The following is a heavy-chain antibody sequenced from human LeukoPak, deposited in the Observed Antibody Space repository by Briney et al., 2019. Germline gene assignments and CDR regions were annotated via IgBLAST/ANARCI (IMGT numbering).Heavy chain of an antibody. Sequence: PGGSLRLSCAASGFTVSNNSVSWVRQAPGKGLEWVSIMYSGGGTYYADSVKGRFTISRDNSKNTLYLQMNSLRAEDTAVYYCARHRSGWLQSSFDYWGQGTLVTVSS. CDR1: GFTVSNNS. J-gene: IGHJ4*02. V-gene: IGHV3-66*04. CDR3: ARHRSGWLQSSFDY. D-gene: IGHD5-24*01. CDR2: MYSGGGT.